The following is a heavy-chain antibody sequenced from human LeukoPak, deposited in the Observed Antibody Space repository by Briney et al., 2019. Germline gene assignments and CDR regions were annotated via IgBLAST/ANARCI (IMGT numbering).Heavy chain of an antibody. CDR2: IKSNVNGVTI. CDR1: RFTFSNAW. J-gene: IGHJ4*02. CDR3: TTWDYVDY. D-gene: IGHD1-26*01. V-gene: IGHV3-15*01. Sequence: GGSLRLSWVGSRFTFSNAWMSWVRQAPGKGLEWVGRIKSNVNGVTIDYAPPVKGRFIISRDDSKDTLYLHMSSLKIEDTAVYYCTTWDYVDYWGQGTVVTVSS.